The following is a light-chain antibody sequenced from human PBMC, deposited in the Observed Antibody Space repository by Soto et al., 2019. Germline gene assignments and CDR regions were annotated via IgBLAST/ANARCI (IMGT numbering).Light chain of an antibody. Sequence: QAVVTQEPSLTVSPGGTVTLTGGSSTGAVTSGHYPYWFQQKPGQAPRTLISDTTNQQSWTPARFSGSLLGGKAALTLSGAQPEDEADYYCLLSYNDVRVFGGGTKLTVL. CDR1: TGAVTSGHY. V-gene: IGLV7-46*01. CDR3: LLSYNDVRV. CDR2: DTT. J-gene: IGLJ3*02.